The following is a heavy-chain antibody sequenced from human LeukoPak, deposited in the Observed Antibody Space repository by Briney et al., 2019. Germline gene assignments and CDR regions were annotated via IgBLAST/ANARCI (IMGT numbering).Heavy chain of an antibody. CDR3: ARESTMINAFDI. Sequence: SETLSLTCTVPGGSISSYYWSWIRQPPGKGLEWIGYIYYSGSTNYNPSLKSRVTISVDTSKNQFSLKLSSVTAADTAVYYCARESTMINAFDIWGQGTMVTVSS. CDR1: GGSISSYY. D-gene: IGHD3-22*01. V-gene: IGHV4-59*01. J-gene: IGHJ3*02. CDR2: IYYSGST.